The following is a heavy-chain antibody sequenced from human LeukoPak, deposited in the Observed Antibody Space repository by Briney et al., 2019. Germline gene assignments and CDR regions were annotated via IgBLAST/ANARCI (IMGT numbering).Heavy chain of an antibody. D-gene: IGHD5-18*01. V-gene: IGHV3-23*01. CDR3: PMAYRSAYSWDS. J-gene: IGHJ4*02. Sequence: GGSLRLSCAASGFTFSSYAMSWVRQAPEKGLEWVSTIKGDETSTKYADSVRGRFTVSRDNARNTLYLQLNSLRAEDTAIYYCPMAYRSAYSWDSWGQGTLVTVSS. CDR1: GFTFSSYA. CDR2: IKGDETST.